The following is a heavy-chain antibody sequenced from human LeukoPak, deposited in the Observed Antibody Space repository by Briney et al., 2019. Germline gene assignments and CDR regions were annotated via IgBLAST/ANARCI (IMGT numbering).Heavy chain of an antibody. J-gene: IGHJ4*02. CDR3: ARSGLNRFDY. Sequence: GGSLRLSCAASGFTFSTHGMHWVRQAPGKGLEWVAFIRYDGTNKYYADSVKGRFSISRDNSKNTLYLQMNSLRAEDTAAYYCARSGLNRFDYWGQGTLVTVSS. CDR2: IRYDGTNK. CDR1: GFTFSTHG. D-gene: IGHD2-15*01. V-gene: IGHV3-30*02.